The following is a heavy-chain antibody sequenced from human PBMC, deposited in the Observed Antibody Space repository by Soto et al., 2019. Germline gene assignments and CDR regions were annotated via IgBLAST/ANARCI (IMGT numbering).Heavy chain of an antibody. V-gene: IGHV4-34*01. J-gene: IGHJ4*02. CDR3: ARGLFSESSYSGGWYYFDN. D-gene: IGHD1-26*01. CDR1: GGSCSGYI. CDR2: INHSGST. Sequence: SETLSLTCGVDGGSCSGYIWTWIRQSPGKGLQWIGQINHSGSTYYNPSLKSRVTISLYTSSDQFSLELSSVTAADTAVYYCARGLFSESSYSGGWYYFDNWSQGSLVTVSS.